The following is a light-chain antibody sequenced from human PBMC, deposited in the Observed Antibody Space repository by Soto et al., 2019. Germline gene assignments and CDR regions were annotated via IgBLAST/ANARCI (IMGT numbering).Light chain of an antibody. CDR3: QQYFDWPPMT. CDR2: GAS. J-gene: IGKJ1*01. V-gene: IGKV3-15*01. Sequence: EVVMTQSPATLSVSPGERATLSCRASETVATNLAGYQQKPGQAPRLLTAGASTRAAGISDRFRGSGSGTEFTLTISSLRSEDSAIYYGQQYFDWPPMTFGQGTKVEI. CDR1: ETVATN.